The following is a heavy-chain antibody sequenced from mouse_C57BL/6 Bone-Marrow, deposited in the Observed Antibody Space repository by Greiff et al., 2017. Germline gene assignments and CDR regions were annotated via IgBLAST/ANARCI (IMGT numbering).Heavy chain of an antibody. J-gene: IGHJ3*01. D-gene: IGHD2-1*01. CDR3: VYYGNFLAY. Sequence: VQLQQSGAELARPGASVKLSCKASGYTFTSYGISWVKQRTGQGLEWIGEIYPRSGNTYYNEKFKGKATLTADKSSSTAYMELRNLTSEDSAVYFCVYYGNFLAYWGQGTLVTVSA. CDR1: GYTFTSYG. CDR2: IYPRSGNT. V-gene: IGHV1-81*01.